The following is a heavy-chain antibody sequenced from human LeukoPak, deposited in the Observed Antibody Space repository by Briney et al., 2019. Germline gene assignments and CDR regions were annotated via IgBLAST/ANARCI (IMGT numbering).Heavy chain of an antibody. CDR2: IGGSGDNT. CDR1: GGSIRSYY. V-gene: IGHV3-23*01. CDR3: AKDLAVVTPGGMDV. D-gene: IGHD4-23*01. Sequence: PSETLSLTCSVSGGSIRSYYWSWVRQAPGKGLEWVSAIGGSGDNTYYADSVKGRFTVSRDNSKNTLYVQMNSLRAEDAAVYYCAKDLAVVTPGGMDVWGQGTTVAVSS. J-gene: IGHJ6*02.